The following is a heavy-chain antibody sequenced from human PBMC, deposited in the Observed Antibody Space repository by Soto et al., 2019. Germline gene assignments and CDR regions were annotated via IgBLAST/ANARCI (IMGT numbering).Heavy chain of an antibody. Sequence: SETLSLTXTVSGGSISSYYWSWIRQPPGKGLEWIGYIYYSGSTNYNPSLKSRVTISVDTSKNQFSLKLSSVTAADTAVYYCARRYGSGFDYWGQGTLVTVSS. CDR1: GGSISSYY. D-gene: IGHD6-19*01. J-gene: IGHJ4*02. CDR3: ARRYGSGFDY. V-gene: IGHV4-59*08. CDR2: IYYSGST.